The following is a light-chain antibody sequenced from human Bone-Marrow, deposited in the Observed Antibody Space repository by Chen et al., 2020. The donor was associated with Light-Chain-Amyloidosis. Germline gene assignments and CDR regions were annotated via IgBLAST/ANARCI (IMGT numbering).Light chain of an antibody. Sequence: DIVMTQSPDSLAVSLGERATINCKSSQSVLYSSNNNNYLAWYQHKPGQPPKLLIYWASTRQFGVPHRFSGSGSGTDFTLTISSLQAEDVAVYYCQQYYSTPITFGQGTRLEIK. CDR1: QSVLYSSNNNNY. CDR2: WAS. CDR3: QQYYSTPIT. V-gene: IGKV4-1*01. J-gene: IGKJ5*01.